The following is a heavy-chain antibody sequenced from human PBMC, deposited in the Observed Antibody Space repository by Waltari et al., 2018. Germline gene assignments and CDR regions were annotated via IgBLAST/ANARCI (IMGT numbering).Heavy chain of an antibody. J-gene: IGHJ4*02. CDR2: TNTTAEP. CDR1: GGSISSGSYY. V-gene: IGHV4-61*02. Sequence: QVQLQESGPGLVKPSQTLSLTCTVSGGSISSGSYYWSWIRQPAGKGLEWIGRTNTTAEPNTPPPLRRRSTITVDRSNNQSPRRRSSGPAADTAVYYGAGGGGGSYYQGFDYWGQGTLVTVSS. D-gene: IGHD1-26*01. CDR3: AGGGGGSYYQGFDY.